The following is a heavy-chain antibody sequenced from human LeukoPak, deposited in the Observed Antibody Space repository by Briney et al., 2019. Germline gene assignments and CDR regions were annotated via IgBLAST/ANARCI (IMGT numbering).Heavy chain of an antibody. Sequence: GGSLRLSCAASGFTFSSYNMKWVRQAPGKGLEWVSSISRSSSYIYYADSVKGRFTISRGNSKNTLYLQMNSLRAEDTALYYCAKDINWASFESWGQGTLVTVSS. CDR2: ISRSSSYI. CDR1: GFTFSSYN. D-gene: IGHD7-27*01. V-gene: IGHV3-21*04. CDR3: AKDINWASFES. J-gene: IGHJ4*02.